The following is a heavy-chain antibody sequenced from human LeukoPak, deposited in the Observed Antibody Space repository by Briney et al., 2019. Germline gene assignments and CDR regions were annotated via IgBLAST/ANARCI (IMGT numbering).Heavy chain of an antibody. J-gene: IGHJ4*02. CDR1: GGSISSYY. CDR3: ASGGQLATYFDY. D-gene: IGHD6-6*01. V-gene: IGHV4-59*01. CDR2: IYYSGST. Sequence: SETLSLTCTVSGGSISSYYWSWIRQPPGEGLEWIGYIYYSGSTNYNPSLKSRVTISVDTSKNQFSLKLSSVTAADTAVYYCASGGQLATYFDYWGQGTLVTVSS.